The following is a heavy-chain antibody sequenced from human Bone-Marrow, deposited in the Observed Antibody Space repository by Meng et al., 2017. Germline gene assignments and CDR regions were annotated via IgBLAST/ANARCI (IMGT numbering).Heavy chain of an antibody. CDR3: ARGIVGATRYYYYGMDV. D-gene: IGHD1-26*01. J-gene: IGHJ6*02. CDR2: IIPIFGTA. Sequence: SVKVSCKASGGTFSSYAISWVRQAPGQGLEWMGGIIPIFGTANYAQKFQGRVTITTDESTSTAYMGLSSLRSEDTAVYYCARGIVGATRYYYYGMDVWGQGTTVTVSS. V-gene: IGHV1-69*05. CDR1: GGTFSSYA.